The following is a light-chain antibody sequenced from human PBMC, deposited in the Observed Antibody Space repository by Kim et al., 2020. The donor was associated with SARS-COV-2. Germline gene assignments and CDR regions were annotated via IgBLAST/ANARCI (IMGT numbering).Light chain of an antibody. Sequence: SASIGDRVPIGCQASQGINNYLNWYQQKPGKAPKLLISHASNLESGVPSRFSGDGYGTDFTFTISSLQPEYIATYFCQQYDDLPYSFGPGTKLEI. CDR1: QGINNY. CDR2: HAS. V-gene: IGKV1-33*01. J-gene: IGKJ2*01. CDR3: QQYDDLPYS.